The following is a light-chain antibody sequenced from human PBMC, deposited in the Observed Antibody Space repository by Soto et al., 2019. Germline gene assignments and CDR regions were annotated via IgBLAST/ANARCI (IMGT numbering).Light chain of an antibody. CDR1: QDIANF. Sequence: ILMTQSPSSLSAFVGDRVTITCRASQDIANFLAWYQQKPGKVPKLLIYAASTLQSGVPSRFIGSGSGTDFTLTISGLQPEDVATYYCQKCKVAPFTFGGGTKV. CDR3: QKCKVAPFT. V-gene: IGKV1-27*01. J-gene: IGKJ4*01. CDR2: AAS.